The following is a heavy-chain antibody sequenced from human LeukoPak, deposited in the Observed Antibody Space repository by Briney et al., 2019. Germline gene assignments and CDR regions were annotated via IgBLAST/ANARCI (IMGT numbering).Heavy chain of an antibody. CDR1: GDSVSSNSAA. CDR2: TYYRSKWYN. V-gene: IGHV6-1*01. J-gene: IGHJ6*03. Sequence: SQTLSLTCAISGDSVSSNSAAWNWIRQSPSRGLEWLGRTYYRSKWYNDYAVSVKSRITINPDTSKNQFSLQLNSVTPEDTAVYYCARVINPYDSSGYPGGSYYYMDVWGKGTTVTVSS. D-gene: IGHD3-22*01. CDR3: ARVINPYDSSGYPGGSYYYMDV.